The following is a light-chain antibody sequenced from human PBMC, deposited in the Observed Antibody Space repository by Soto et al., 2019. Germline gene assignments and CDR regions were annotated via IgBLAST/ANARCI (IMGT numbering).Light chain of an antibody. CDR3: AAWDDSLNGLDV. CDR1: SSNIGSNT. Sequence: QSVLTQPPSASGTPGQRVTISCSGSSSNIGSNTVNWYQQFPGTATKLLIYSNNQRPSGVPDRFSGSKSGTSASLAISGLQSEDEADYYCAAWDDSLNGLDVFGTGTKLTVL. V-gene: IGLV1-44*01. CDR2: SNN. J-gene: IGLJ1*01.